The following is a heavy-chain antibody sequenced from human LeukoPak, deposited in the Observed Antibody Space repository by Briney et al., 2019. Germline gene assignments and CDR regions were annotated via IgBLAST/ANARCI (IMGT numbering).Heavy chain of an antibody. D-gene: IGHD7-27*01. V-gene: IGHV3-74*01. CDR3: ASPLRANWDYDAFDI. Sequence: XAXXGFXXXSYWMHWVRQAPGKGLGWVSRINSDASSTTYADSVKGRFTISREKALKTLYMQMNSLRAEDTAVYYCASPLRANWDYDAFDIWGQGTMVTVSS. J-gene: IGHJ3*02. CDR1: GFXXXSYW. CDR2: INSDASST.